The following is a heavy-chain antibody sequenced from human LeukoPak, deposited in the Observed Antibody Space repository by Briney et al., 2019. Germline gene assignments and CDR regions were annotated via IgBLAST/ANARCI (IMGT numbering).Heavy chain of an antibody. V-gene: IGHV3-23*01. CDR3: AKDVEGAVPGYFDY. J-gene: IGHJ4*02. D-gene: IGHD6-19*01. CDR1: GFTFSSYG. Sequence: GGSLRLSRAASGFTFSSYGMSWVRQAPGKGLEWVSVISGSGSSTYYADSVKGRFTISRDSSRNTLYLQMNSLRAEDTALYYCAKDVEGAVPGYFDYWGQGTLVTVSS. CDR2: ISGSGSST.